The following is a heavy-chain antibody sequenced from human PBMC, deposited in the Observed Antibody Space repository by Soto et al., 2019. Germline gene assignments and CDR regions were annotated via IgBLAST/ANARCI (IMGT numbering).Heavy chain of an antibody. CDR2: IYDKGDN. CDR3: ARERLGGDSDRGADY. D-gene: IGHD2-21*02. Sequence: QVQLQESGPGLVKPSRTLSLTCNVSGASLSRGDFYWSWLRQPPGKGLEWIAFIYDKGDNIYNPSLKRRVTITIATSNDLFSLIVRSVPAADPAVYYCARERLGGDSDRGADYWAQGTLVTVSS. V-gene: IGHV4-30-4*01. J-gene: IGHJ4*02. CDR1: GASLSRGDFY.